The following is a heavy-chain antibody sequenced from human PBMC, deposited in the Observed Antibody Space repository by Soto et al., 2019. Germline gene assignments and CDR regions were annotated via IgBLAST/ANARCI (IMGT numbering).Heavy chain of an antibody. D-gene: IGHD3-22*01. Sequence: QVQLVQSGAEVKKPGASVKVSCKASGYTFTSYGISWVRQAPGQGLEWMGWISAYNGNTNYAQKLQGRVTMTTDTSTSTAYMELRSLRSDDTAMYYCARADTDYYDSYWFDPWGQGTLVTVSS. CDR3: ARADTDYYDSYWFDP. V-gene: IGHV1-18*01. CDR1: GYTFTSYG. J-gene: IGHJ5*02. CDR2: ISAYNGNT.